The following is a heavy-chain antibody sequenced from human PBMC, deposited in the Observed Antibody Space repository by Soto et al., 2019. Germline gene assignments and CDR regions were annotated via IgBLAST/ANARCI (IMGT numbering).Heavy chain of an antibody. V-gene: IGHV3-15*01. D-gene: IGHD2-2*01. CDR1: GFTFSNAW. J-gene: IGHJ6*03. Sequence: EVQLVESGGGLVKPGGSLRLSCAASGFTFSNAWMSWVRQAPGKGLEWVGRIKSKTDGGTTDYAAPVKGRFTISRDDSKNTLYLQMNSLKTEDTAVYYCTRRVPAAIYYYYYYMDVWGKGTTVTVSS. CDR3: TRRVPAAIYYYYYYMDV. CDR2: IKSKTDGGTT.